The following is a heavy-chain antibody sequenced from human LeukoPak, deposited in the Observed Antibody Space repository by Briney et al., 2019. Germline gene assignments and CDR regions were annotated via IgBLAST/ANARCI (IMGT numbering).Heavy chain of an antibody. D-gene: IGHD3-22*01. Sequence: SETLSLTCAVYGGSFSGYYWSWIRQPPGKGLEWIGEINHSVSTNYNPSLKSRVTISVDTSKNQFSLKLSSVTAADTAVYYCARVAIVVVIGSGSFDYWGQGTLVTVSS. CDR2: INHSVST. CDR1: GGSFSGYY. CDR3: ARVAIVVVIGSGSFDY. J-gene: IGHJ4*02. V-gene: IGHV4-34*01.